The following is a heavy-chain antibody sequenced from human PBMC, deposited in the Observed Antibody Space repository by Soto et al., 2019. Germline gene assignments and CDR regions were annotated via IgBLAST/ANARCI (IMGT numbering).Heavy chain of an antibody. V-gene: IGHV4-31*03. CDR3: ARVFSDSSSFFDP. CDR2: IYYSGST. CDR1: GGSISSGGYY. Sequence: SETLSLTCTVSGGSISSGGYYWSWIRQHPGKGLEWIGYIYYSGSTYYNPSLKIRVTISVDTSKNQLSLKLSSVTAADTAVYYCARVFSDSSSFFDPWGQGTLVTVSS. D-gene: IGHD6-13*01. J-gene: IGHJ5*02.